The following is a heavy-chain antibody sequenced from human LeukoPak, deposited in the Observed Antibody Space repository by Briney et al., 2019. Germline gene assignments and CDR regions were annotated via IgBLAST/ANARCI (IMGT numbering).Heavy chain of an antibody. CDR1: GFTFGDYA. J-gene: IGHJ4*02. CDR2: ISGSGGST. V-gene: IGHV3-23*01. CDR3: AKDSRGLDSSSWYY. D-gene: IGHD6-13*01. Sequence: GGSLRLSCTASGFTFGDYAMSWVRQAPGRGLEWVSAISGSGGSTYYADSVKGRFTISRDNSKNTLYLQMNSLRAEDTAVYYCAKDSRGLDSSSWYYWGQGTLVTVSS.